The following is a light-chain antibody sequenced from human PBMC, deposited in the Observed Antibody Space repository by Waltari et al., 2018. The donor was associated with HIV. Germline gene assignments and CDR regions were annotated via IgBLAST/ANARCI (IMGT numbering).Light chain of an antibody. CDR2: GNS. Sequence: QSVLTQPPSVSGAPGQRVTISCTGSSSNIGAGYDVTWYQQLPGTAPKLLIYGNSNRPSGVPDRFSGSKSGTSASLAITGLQAEDEADYYCQSYDSSLSVVFGGGTKLTVL. V-gene: IGLV1-40*01. CDR3: QSYDSSLSVV. CDR1: SSNIGAGYD. J-gene: IGLJ2*01.